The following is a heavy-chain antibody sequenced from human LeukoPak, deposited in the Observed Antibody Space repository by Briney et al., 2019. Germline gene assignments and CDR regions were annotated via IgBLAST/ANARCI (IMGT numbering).Heavy chain of an antibody. Sequence: SETLSLTCTFSGDSIRSYYWSWIRQPPGKGLEWLGYIYYSGTSNYNPSLKSRLTISLATSKKHLSLRLTSVSAADTAVYYCARHLRSFPDYWGQGTLVTVSS. CDR1: GDSIRSYY. J-gene: IGHJ4*02. CDR2: IYYSGTS. D-gene: IGHD3-3*02. V-gene: IGHV4-59*08. CDR3: ARHLRSFPDY.